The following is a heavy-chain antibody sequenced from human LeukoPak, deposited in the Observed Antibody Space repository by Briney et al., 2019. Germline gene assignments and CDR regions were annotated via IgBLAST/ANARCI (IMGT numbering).Heavy chain of an antibody. CDR3: AKDRTVGASYWYFVL. Sequence: GGSLRLSCAASGVTLSTCAVHWVRQAPGKGLEWVAVISYDGSNKYYADSVKGRFTISRDNSKNTLYLQIHSLRAEDTAVYYCAKDRTVGASYWYFVLWGRGTLDTVSS. CDR2: ISYDGSNK. J-gene: IGHJ2*01. D-gene: IGHD1-26*01. V-gene: IGHV3-30-3*01. CDR1: GVTLSTCA.